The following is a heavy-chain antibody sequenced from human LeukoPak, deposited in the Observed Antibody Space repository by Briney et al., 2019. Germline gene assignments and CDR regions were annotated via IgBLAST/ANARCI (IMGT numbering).Heavy chain of an antibody. Sequence: GGSLRLSCAASGFTFSNAWMSWVRQAPGKGLEWVGRIKSKTDGGTTDYAAPVKGRFTISRDDSKNTLYLQMNSLKTEDTAVYYCTTGSSYKYYYYMDVWGKGTTVTLSS. CDR3: TTGSSYKYYYYMDV. V-gene: IGHV3-15*01. D-gene: IGHD6-6*01. CDR1: GFTFSNAW. J-gene: IGHJ6*03. CDR2: IKSKTDGGTT.